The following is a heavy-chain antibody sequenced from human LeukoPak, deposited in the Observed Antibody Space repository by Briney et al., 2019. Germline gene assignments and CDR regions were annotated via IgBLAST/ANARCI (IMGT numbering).Heavy chain of an antibody. CDR2: ISGSGGST. J-gene: IGHJ4*02. Sequence: GGSLRLSCAASGFTFSSYGMSWVRQAPGKGLEWVSAISGSGGSTYYADSVKGRFTISRDNSKNTLHLQMNSLRAEDTAVYYCARETPHLWFGELARRYFDYWGQGTLVTVSS. V-gene: IGHV3-23*01. CDR3: ARETPHLWFGELARRYFDY. CDR1: GFTFSSYG. D-gene: IGHD3-10*01.